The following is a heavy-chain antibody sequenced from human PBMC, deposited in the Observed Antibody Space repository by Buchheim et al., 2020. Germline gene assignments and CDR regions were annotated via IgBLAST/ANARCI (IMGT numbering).Heavy chain of an antibody. V-gene: IGHV3-15*07. D-gene: IGHD1-26*01. CDR3: TTDPPKWELRPPFDY. CDR2: IESKTDGGTT. CDR1: GFTFSNAW. J-gene: IGHJ4*02. Sequence: EVQLVESGGGLVKPGGSLRLSCAASGFTFSNAWMNWVRQAPGKGLEWVGRIESKTDGGTTDYAAPVKGRFTISRDDSNNTLYLQMNSLKTEDTAVYYCTTDPPKWELRPPFDYWGQGTL.